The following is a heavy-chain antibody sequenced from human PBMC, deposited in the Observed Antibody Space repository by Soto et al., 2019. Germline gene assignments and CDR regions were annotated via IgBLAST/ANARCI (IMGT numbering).Heavy chain of an antibody. D-gene: IGHD3-10*01. Sequence: PSETLSLTCAVYGGSFSGYYWSWIRQPPGKGLEWIGEINQSGSTNYNPSLKSRVTISVDTSKNQFSLKLSSVTAADTAVYYCARERITMVRGVTYYYYGMDVWGQGTTVTVS. V-gene: IGHV4-34*01. CDR3: ARERITMVRGVTYYYYGMDV. CDR2: INQSGST. CDR1: GGSFSGYY. J-gene: IGHJ6*02.